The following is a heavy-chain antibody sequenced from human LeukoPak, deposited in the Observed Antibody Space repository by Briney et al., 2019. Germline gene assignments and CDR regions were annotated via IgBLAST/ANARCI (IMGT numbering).Heavy chain of an antibody. CDR2: IYYSRST. Sequence: SEILSLTCTVSGGSINNYYWSWIRQPPGKGLELIGYIYYSRSTNYNPSLKSRVTMSVDTSKNQFSPKVNSVTAADTAVYYCARRTGYYDGFDYWGQGTLVTVSS. D-gene: IGHD3/OR15-3a*01. J-gene: IGHJ4*02. V-gene: IGHV4-59*01. CDR1: GGSINNYY. CDR3: ARRTGYYDGFDY.